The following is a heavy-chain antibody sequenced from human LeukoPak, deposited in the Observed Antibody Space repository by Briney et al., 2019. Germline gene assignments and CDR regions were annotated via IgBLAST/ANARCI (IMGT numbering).Heavy chain of an antibody. Sequence: AGGSLRLSCAASGYTFSNAWMSWVRQAPGKGLEWVGRIKSKTDGGTTDYAAPVKGRFTISRDDSKNTLYLQMNSLKTEDTAVYYCTTSLLWFGELLWGPEYYYDSSGYYYWGQGTLVTVSS. V-gene: IGHV3-15*01. D-gene: IGHD3-10*01. J-gene: IGHJ4*02. CDR1: GYTFSNAW. CDR2: IKSKTDGGTT. CDR3: TTSLLWFGELLWGPEYYYDSSGYYY.